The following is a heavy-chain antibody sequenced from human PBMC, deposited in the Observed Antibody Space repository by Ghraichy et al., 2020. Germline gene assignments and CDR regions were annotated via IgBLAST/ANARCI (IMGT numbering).Heavy chain of an antibody. Sequence: GGSLRLSCAASGFTFSSYSMSWVRQAPGKGLEWVSYISSSSSTIYYADSVKGRFTISRDNAKNSLYLQMNSLRDEDTAVYYCARPGGSFGGSGSSFDYWGQRTLVTVSS. V-gene: IGHV3-48*02. CDR1: GFTFSSYS. CDR3: ARPGGSFGGSGSSFDY. D-gene: IGHD3-10*01. CDR2: ISSSSSTI. J-gene: IGHJ4*02.